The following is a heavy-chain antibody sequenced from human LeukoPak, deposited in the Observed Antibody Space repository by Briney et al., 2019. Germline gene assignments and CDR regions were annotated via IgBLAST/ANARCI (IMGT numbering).Heavy chain of an antibody. J-gene: IGHJ4*02. D-gene: IGHD3-22*01. V-gene: IGHV3-48*04. CDR2: IRSGGTNT. Sequence: PGGSLRLSCAASGFTFSSFSMNWVRQAPGKGLEWVSYIRSGGTNTDYTGSVKGRFTISRDNAKNSLYLQMNSLRAEDTAVYYCARDLSHYYYDSSGLLDYWGQGTLVTVSS. CDR3: ARDLSHYYYDSSGLLDY. CDR1: GFTFSSFS.